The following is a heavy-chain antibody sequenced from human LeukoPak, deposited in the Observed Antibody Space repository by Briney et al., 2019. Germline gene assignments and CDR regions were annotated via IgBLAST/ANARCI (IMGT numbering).Heavy chain of an antibody. D-gene: IGHD2-2*02. Sequence: GGSLRLSCAASGFTFSSYGMHWVRQAPGKGLEWVAFIRYDGSNKYYADSVKGRFTISRDNSKNTLYLQMNSLRAEDMAVYYCARVSRYCSSTSCYRPLDYWGQGTLVTVSS. J-gene: IGHJ4*02. CDR1: GFTFSSYG. CDR2: IRYDGSNK. V-gene: IGHV3-30*02. CDR3: ARVSRYCSSTSCYRPLDY.